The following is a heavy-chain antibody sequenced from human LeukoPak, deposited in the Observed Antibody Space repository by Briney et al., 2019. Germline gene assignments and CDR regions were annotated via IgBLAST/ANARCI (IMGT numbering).Heavy chain of an antibody. J-gene: IGHJ4*02. CDR3: AREYCSGGSCYRIDS. Sequence: GGSLRLSCAASGFIFSSYSMTWVRQAPGKGLEWVSSISSSSIYIYYADSVKSRLTISRDNAKNSLYLQMNSLRAEDTAVYYCAREYCSGGSCYRIDSWGQGNLVTVSS. CDR1: GFIFSSYS. V-gene: IGHV3-21*01. CDR2: ISSSSIYI. D-gene: IGHD2-15*01.